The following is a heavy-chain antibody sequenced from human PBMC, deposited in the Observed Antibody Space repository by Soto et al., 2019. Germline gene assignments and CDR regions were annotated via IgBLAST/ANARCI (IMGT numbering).Heavy chain of an antibody. CDR1: GFTFSSYA. J-gene: IGHJ2*01. V-gene: IGHV3-64D*08. CDR3: VKPAAGYGLNWYFDL. D-gene: IGHD5-18*01. Sequence: GGSLRLSCSASGFTFSSYAMHWVRQAPGKGLEYVSAISSNGGSTYYADSVKGRFTISRDNSKNTLYLQMSSLRAEDTAVYYCVKPAAGYGLNWYFDLWGRGTLVTSPQ. CDR2: ISSNGGST.